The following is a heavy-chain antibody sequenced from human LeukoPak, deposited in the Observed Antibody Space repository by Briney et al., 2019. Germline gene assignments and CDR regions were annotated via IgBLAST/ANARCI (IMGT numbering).Heavy chain of an antibody. J-gene: IGHJ3*02. CDR3: ASPPVHYYDSSGYYDAFDI. D-gene: IGHD3-22*01. CDR1: GYTFTGYY. V-gene: IGHV1-2*06. Sequence: GASVKVSCKASGYTFTGYYMHWVRQAPGQGLEWMGRINPNSGGTNYAQKFQGRVTMTRDTSISTAYMELSRLRSDDTAVYYCASPPVHYYDSSGYYDAFDIWGQGTMVTVSS. CDR2: INPNSGGT.